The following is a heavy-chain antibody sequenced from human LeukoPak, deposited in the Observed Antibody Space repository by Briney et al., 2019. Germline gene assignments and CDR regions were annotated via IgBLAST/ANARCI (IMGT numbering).Heavy chain of an antibody. J-gene: IGHJ5*02. D-gene: IGHD6-25*01. CDR3: ARHRTAAGVGP. Sequence: SETLSLTCTVSGGSISSSSYYWGWIRQPPGKGPEWIGSIYYSGSTYYNPSLKSRVTISVDTSKNQFSLKLSSVTAADTAVYYCARHRTAAGVGPWGQGTLVTVSS. CDR1: GGSISSSSYY. V-gene: IGHV4-39*01. CDR2: IYYSGST.